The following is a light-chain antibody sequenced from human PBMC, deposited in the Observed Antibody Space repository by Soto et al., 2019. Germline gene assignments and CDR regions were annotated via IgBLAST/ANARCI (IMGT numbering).Light chain of an antibody. CDR2: AAS. V-gene: IGKV1-39*01. CDR1: QSIGSD. J-gene: IGKJ3*01. CDR3: QQTYSSPFT. Sequence: IQMTQSPASLSASVGDRVTITCRASQSIGSDLNWYQQKPGKAPKLLIYAASSLHGGVPSRFSGSGSGTVFTLTVTGLQRDDFATYHCQQTYSSPFTFGPGTKVDI.